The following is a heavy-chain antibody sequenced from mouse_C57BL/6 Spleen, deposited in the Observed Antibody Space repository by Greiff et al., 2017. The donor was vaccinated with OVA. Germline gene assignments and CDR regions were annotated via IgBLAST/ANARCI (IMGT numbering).Heavy chain of an antibody. J-gene: IGHJ4*01. CDR2: IYPRSGNT. V-gene: IGHV1-81*01. Sequence: QVHVKQSGAELARPGASVKLSCKASGYTFTSYGISWVKQRTGQGLEWIGEIYPRSGNTYYNEKFKGKATLTADKSSSTAYMELRSLTSEDSAVYFCARRDPDYYAMDYWGQGTSVTVSS. CDR1: GYTFTSYG. CDR3: ARRDPDYYAMDY.